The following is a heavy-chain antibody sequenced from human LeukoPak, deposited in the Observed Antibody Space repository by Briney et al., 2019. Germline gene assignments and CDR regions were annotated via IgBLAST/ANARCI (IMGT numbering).Heavy chain of an antibody. D-gene: IGHD2-2*01. J-gene: IGHJ4*02. CDR1: GYTFTGYS. V-gene: IGHV1-2*02. CDR3: AXAAAYCSSTSCYDY. Sequence: ASVKVSCKASGYTFTGYSMHWVRQAPGQGLEWMGWINPNSGGTNYAQNFQGRVTMTRDTSISAAYMELSRLRSDDTAVYYCAXAAAYCSSTSCYDYWGQGTLVTVSS. CDR2: INPNSGGT.